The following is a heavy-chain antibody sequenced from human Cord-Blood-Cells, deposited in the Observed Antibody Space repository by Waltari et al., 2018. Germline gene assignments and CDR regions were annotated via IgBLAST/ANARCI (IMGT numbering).Heavy chain of an antibody. D-gene: IGHD3-9*01. J-gene: IGHJ4*02. CDR1: GSTFSSYA. V-gene: IGHV1-69*09. CDR3: AREEELRYFDWLLYYFDY. Sequence: QVQLVQSGAEVKKPGSSVKVSCKASGSTFSSYANSWVRQAHGQGLEWLGRIIPILGIANYAQKYQGRVTITADKSTSTAYMELSSLRSEDTDVYYCAREEELRYFDWLLYYFDYWGQGTLVTVSS. CDR2: IIPILGIA.